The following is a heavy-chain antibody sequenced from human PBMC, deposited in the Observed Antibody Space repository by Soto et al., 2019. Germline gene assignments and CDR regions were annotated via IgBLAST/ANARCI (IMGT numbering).Heavy chain of an antibody. V-gene: IGHV1-46*01. CDR2: LNPTGGST. D-gene: IGHD2-2*01. CDR1: GYPFTSYY. CDR3: AREVVVVTGDHSTFYQGMDV. Sequence: XSVKVSFTASGYPFTSYYMHLLRQAPGQGLECMGVLNPTGGSTTYAQNFQGRVTMTRDTSTSTVYVELSTLRSGATAVHYCAREVVVVTGDHSTFYQGMDVWGQGTTATVSS. J-gene: IGHJ6*02.